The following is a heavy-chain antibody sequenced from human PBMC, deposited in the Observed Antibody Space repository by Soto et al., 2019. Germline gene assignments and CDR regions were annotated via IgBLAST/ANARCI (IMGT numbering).Heavy chain of an antibody. CDR2: IYYSGST. J-gene: IGHJ6*02. CDR1: GGSISSGGYY. CDR3: ARENRRYGDYPDGYYYYYGMDV. V-gene: IGHV4-31*03. Sequence: QVQLQESGPGLVKPSQTLSLTCTVSGGSISSGGYYWSWIRQHPGKGLEWIGYIYYSGSTYYNPSLKSRDTISVHTSKNQFSLKLSSVTAADTAVYYCARENRRYGDYPDGYYYYYGMDVWGQGTTVTVSS. D-gene: IGHD4-17*01.